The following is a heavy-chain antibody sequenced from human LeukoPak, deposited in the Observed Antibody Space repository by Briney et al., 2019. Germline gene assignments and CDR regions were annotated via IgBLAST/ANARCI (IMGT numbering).Heavy chain of an antibody. D-gene: IGHD5-18*01. CDR1: GYTFTGYY. J-gene: IGHJ4*02. CDR3: ARRALYSYGLDY. CDR2: INPNSGGT. Sequence: ASVKVSCKASGYTFTGYYMHWVRQAPGQGLEGMGWINPNSGGTNYAQKFQGRVTMTRDTSISTAYMELSSLRSEDTAVYYCARRALYSYGLDYWGQGTLVTVSS. V-gene: IGHV1-2*02.